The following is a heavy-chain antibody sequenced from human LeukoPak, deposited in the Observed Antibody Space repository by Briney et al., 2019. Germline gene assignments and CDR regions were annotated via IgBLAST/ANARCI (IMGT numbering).Heavy chain of an antibody. Sequence: SQTLSLTCTVSGGSISSGGYYWSWIRQHPGKGLEWIGYIYYSGSTYYNPSLKSRVTISVDTSKNQFSLKLSSVTAADTAVYYCASTLGAVVVPAARPHWYFDLWGRGTLVTVSP. CDR1: GGSISSGGYY. CDR2: IYYSGST. J-gene: IGHJ2*01. CDR3: ASTLGAVVVPAARPHWYFDL. V-gene: IGHV4-31*03. D-gene: IGHD2-2*01.